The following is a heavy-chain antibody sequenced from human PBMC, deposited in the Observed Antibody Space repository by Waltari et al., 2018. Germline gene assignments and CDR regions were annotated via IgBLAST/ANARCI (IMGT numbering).Heavy chain of an antibody. D-gene: IGHD3-22*01. J-gene: IGHJ5*02. V-gene: IGHV4-34*01. CDR1: GGSFSGYY. CDR2: INHSGSN. Sequence: QVQLQQWGAGLLKPSETLSLTCAVYGGSFSGYYWSWIRQPPGKGLEWIGEINHSGSNNYNPSLKSRVTISVDTSKNQFSLKLSSVTAADTAVYYCARGPMINAPGNWFDPWGQGTLVTVSS. CDR3: ARGPMINAPGNWFDP.